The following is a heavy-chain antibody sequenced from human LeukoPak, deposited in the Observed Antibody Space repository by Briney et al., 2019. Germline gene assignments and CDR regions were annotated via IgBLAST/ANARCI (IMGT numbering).Heavy chain of an antibody. CDR2: IIPIFGTA. CDR1: GGTFSSYA. V-gene: IGHV1-69*06. J-gene: IGHJ6*03. Sequence: SVKVSCKASGGTFSSYAISWVRQAPGQGLEWMGGIIPIFGTANYAQKLQGTVTITPDTSPSTAYMELSSQRYKDRAVDYGAGDRRGSVVVTAIRNYYYMDGWGKGTTVTVS. CDR3: AGDRRGSVVVTAIRNYYYMDG. D-gene: IGHD2-21*02.